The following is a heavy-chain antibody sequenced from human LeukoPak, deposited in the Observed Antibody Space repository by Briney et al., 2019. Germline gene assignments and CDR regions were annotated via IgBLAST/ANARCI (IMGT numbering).Heavy chain of an antibody. CDR2: IKGNGGSS. D-gene: IGHD3-10*01. J-gene: IGHJ4*02. CDR1: GFTFSSYS. V-gene: IGHV3-23*01. CDR3: AKDVDFGSGFYPYYFGY. Sequence: GGSLRLSCAASGFTFSSYSMSWVRQAPGKGLEWVAPIKGNGGSSYYADSAKARFTISRDNSKNTLYLQMNSLRAEDTAVYYCAKDVDFGSGFYPYYFGYWGQGTLVTVSS.